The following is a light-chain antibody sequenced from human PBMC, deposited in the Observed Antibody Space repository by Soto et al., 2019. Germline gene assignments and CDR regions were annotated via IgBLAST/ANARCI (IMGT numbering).Light chain of an antibody. CDR3: QQYNNWPPIT. V-gene: IGKV3-15*01. Sequence: EIVMTQSPATLSVSPWERATLSCSASQSVSSNLAWYQQKPGQAPRLLIYGASNRATGIPARFSGSGSGTEFTLTTRRLQSEDFAVYYCQQYNNWPPITFGQGTRLEIK. J-gene: IGKJ5*01. CDR1: QSVSSN. CDR2: GAS.